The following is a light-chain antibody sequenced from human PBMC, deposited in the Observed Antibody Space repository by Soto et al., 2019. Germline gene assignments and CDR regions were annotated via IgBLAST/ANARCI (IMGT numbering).Light chain of an antibody. Sequence: EIVMTQSPATLSASPGERATLSCRAIQSVGTYLAWYQQKPGQAPRLLIYGASSRATGIPARFSGSGSGTDFTLTISSLEPEDFAVYYCQQLTDWPPQWTFGQGTKVDIK. CDR2: GAS. CDR3: QQLTDWPPQWT. CDR1: QSVGTY. J-gene: IGKJ1*01. V-gene: IGKV3-11*01.